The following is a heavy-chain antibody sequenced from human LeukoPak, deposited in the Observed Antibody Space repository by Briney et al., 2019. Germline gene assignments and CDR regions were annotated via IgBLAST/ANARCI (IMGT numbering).Heavy chain of an antibody. CDR3: ARYYYGSGSYYYFDS. D-gene: IGHD3-10*01. Sequence: SETLSLTCTVSGGSISSTSYYWGWIRQPPGKGLEWIGNIYYSGSTYYNPSLKSRVTISVDTSKNQFSLKLSSVTAADTAVYYCARYYYGSGSYYYFDSWGQGTLVTVSS. V-gene: IGHV4-39*01. CDR1: GGSISSTSYY. J-gene: IGHJ4*02. CDR2: IYYSGST.